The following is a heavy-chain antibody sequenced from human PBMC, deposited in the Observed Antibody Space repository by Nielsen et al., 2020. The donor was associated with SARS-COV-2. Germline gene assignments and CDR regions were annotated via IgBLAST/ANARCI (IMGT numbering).Heavy chain of an antibody. Sequence: SETLSLTCTVSGGSISSSSYYWGWIRQPPGKGLEWIGSIYYSGSTNYNPPLKSRVTISVDTSKNQFSLKLSSVTAADTAVYYCAREPYYYDSSGYYYYYGMDVWGQGTTVTVSS. D-gene: IGHD3-22*01. CDR3: AREPYYYDSSGYYYYYGMDV. CDR1: GGSISSSSYY. V-gene: IGHV4-39*07. J-gene: IGHJ6*02. CDR2: IYYSGST.